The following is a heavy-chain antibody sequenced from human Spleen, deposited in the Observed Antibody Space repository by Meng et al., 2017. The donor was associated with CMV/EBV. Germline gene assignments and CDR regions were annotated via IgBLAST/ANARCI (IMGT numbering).Heavy chain of an antibody. CDR2: INPSGRTT. D-gene: IGHD3-3*01. V-gene: IGHV1-46*01. J-gene: IGHJ4*02. CDR3: ARIPLFGVVIDY. CDR1: GYTFTSYS. Sequence: ASVKVSYKASGYTFTSYSMHWVRQAPGQGLEWLGWINPSGRTTGYAQRFQGRLTMTREMSTSAVYMELSSLRSEDTAVYYCARIPLFGVVIDYWGQGTLVTASS.